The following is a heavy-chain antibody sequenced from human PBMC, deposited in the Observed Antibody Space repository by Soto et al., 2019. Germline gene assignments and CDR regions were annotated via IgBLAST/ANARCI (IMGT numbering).Heavy chain of an antibody. D-gene: IGHD5-18*01. CDR3: AGGLGGGYSYGYYYYGMDL. V-gene: IGHV4-4*07. Sequence: PSETLSLTCTVSGGSISSYYWSWIRQPAGKGLEWIGRIYTSGSTNYNPSLKSRVTMSVDTSKNQFSLKLSSVTAADTAVYYCAGGLGGGYSYGYYYYGMDLWGQGTTVTVSS. J-gene: IGHJ6*02. CDR1: GGSISSYY. CDR2: IYTSGST.